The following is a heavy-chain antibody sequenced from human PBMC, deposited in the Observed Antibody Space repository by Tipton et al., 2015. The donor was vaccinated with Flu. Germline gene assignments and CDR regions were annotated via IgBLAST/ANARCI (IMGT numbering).Heavy chain of an antibody. CDR2: INPNSGGT. D-gene: IGHD5-12*01. Sequence: QSGAEVKKPGASVKVSCKASGYTFTGYYMHWVRQAPGQGLEWMGWINPNSGGTNYAQKFQGRVTMTRDTSISTAYMELSSLRSEDTAVYYCATTASRGYDFVEGDYWGQGTLVTVSS. CDR3: ATTASRGYDFVEGDY. J-gene: IGHJ4*02. CDR1: GYTFTGYY. V-gene: IGHV1-2*02.